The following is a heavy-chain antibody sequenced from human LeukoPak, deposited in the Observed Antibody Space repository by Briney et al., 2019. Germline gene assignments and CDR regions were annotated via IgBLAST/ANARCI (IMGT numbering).Heavy chain of an antibody. J-gene: IGHJ5*02. CDR1: GYTFTGYY. Sequence: GASVKVSCKASGYTFTGYYMHWVRQAPEQGLEWMGWINPNSGGTNYAQKFQGRVTMTRDTSISTAYMELSRLRSDDTAVYYCARANLLLRMTTVTIPTINWFDPWGQGTLVTVSS. V-gene: IGHV1-2*02. CDR2: INPNSGGT. D-gene: IGHD4-17*01. CDR3: ARANLLLRMTTVTIPTINWFDP.